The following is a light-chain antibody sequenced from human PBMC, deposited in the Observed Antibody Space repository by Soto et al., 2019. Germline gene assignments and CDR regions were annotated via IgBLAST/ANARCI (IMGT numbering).Light chain of an antibody. CDR2: DAS. V-gene: IGKV3-20*01. CDR3: QQYNSYYT. J-gene: IGKJ2*01. CDR1: QSVSSSY. Sequence: EIVLTQSPGTLSLSPGERATLSCRASQSVSSSYLAWYQQKPGQAPRLLIYDASSLESGVPSRFSGSGSGTEFTLTISSLQPDDFATYYCQQYNSYYTFGQGTKLESK.